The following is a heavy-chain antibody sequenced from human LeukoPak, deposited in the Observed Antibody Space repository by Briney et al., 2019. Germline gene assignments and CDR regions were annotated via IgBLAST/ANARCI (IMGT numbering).Heavy chain of an antibody. D-gene: IGHD5-18*01. CDR3: ARRGGGYSFRATRGVFDI. CDR1: GDNFSRYT. CDR2: IIPIFGTA. J-gene: IGHJ3*02. V-gene: IGHV1-69*13. Sequence: ASVKVSRKASGDNFSRYTVSWVRQAPGQGLEWMGGIIPIFGTANYAQKFQGRVTITADESTSTAYMELSSLRSEDTAVYYCARRGGGYSFRATRGVFDIWGQGTMVTVSS.